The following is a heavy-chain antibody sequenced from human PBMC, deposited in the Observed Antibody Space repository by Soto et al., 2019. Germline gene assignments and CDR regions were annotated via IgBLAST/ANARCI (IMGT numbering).Heavy chain of an antibody. D-gene: IGHD3-22*01. J-gene: IGHJ2*01. CDR2: ISYDGSNK. Sequence: LRLYCADSGFTCSSYGMHWVRQAPGKGLEWVAVISYDGSNKYYADSVKGRFTISRDNSKNTLYLQMNSLRAEDTAVYYCAKDGPYDSSGYLNWYFDLWGRGTLVTVSS. CDR3: AKDGPYDSSGYLNWYFDL. CDR1: GFTCSSYG. V-gene: IGHV3-30*18.